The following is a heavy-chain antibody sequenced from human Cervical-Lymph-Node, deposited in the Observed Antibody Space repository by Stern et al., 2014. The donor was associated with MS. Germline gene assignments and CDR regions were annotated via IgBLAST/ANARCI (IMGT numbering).Heavy chain of an antibody. V-gene: IGHV3-7*03. Sequence: EVQLVESGGGLVQPGGSLRLSCAASGFSFSSYWMSWVRQAPGKGLEWVANIKQDGREKYCVDSVKGRFTIYRDNTKNSLFLQLDSLRADDTAVYYCAREYGGDHFDYWGQGTLVTVSS. CDR1: GFSFSSYW. J-gene: IGHJ4*02. CDR2: IKQDGREK. CDR3: AREYGGDHFDY. D-gene: IGHD2-21*02.